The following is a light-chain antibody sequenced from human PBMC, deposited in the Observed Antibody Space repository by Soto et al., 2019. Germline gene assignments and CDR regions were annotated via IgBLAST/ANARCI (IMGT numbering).Light chain of an antibody. CDR3: QQRYNWLT. CDR1: QSVTKY. J-gene: IGKJ4*01. Sequence: EIVLTQSPATLSLSPGERATLSCRASQSVTKYLAWYQQKPGQAPRLLIYDTSNRATGIPARFSSSGSGTDFTLTINSLESEDSGIYYCQQRYNWLTFGGGTKVDIK. V-gene: IGKV3-11*01. CDR2: DTS.